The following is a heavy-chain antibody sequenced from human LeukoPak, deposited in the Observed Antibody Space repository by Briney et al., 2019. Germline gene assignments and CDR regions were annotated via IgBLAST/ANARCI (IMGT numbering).Heavy chain of an antibody. CDR3: AXTXXGLTLXXSXY. J-gene: IGHJ4*02. CDR1: GFTFTSYT. D-gene: IGHD3-16*01. V-gene: IGHV3-23*01. CDR2: ISDSGGST. Sequence: SXAASGFTFTSYTMTWVRQAPGKGLEWVSGISDSGGSTHYADSVKGRFTISRDNSKNTLYLHMNSLRREDTAVYWXAXTXXGLTLXXSXYWGQGXLVTVSS.